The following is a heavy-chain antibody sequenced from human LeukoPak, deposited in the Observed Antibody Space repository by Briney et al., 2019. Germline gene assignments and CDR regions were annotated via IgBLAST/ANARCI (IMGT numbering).Heavy chain of an antibody. Sequence: GGSLKLSCEASGFTFSNAWMSWVRQAPGKGLEWIGRIQSKTDGGTRDYKSHVKGRITISRDHSNSTLYVQMPSMKTEDTAVYYCTTGLYVWGSYRPLAYWGQGTLVTVSS. CDR1: GFTFSNAW. CDR2: IQSKTDGGTR. CDR3: TTGLYVWGSYRPLAY. J-gene: IGHJ4*02. D-gene: IGHD3-16*02. V-gene: IGHV3-15*01.